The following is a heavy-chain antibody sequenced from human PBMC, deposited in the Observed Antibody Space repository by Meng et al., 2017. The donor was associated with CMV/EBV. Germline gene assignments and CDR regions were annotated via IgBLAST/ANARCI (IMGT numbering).Heavy chain of an antibody. D-gene: IGHD6-19*01. CDR3: ARGSLSVSAVDY. CDR2: INHSGST. CDR1: GGSLSGSY. V-gene: IGHV4-34*01. Sequence: SETLSLTCAVYGGSLSGSYWSWIRQPPGKGLEWIGEINHSGSTNYNPSLKSRVTISVDTSKNQFSLKLSSVTAADTAVYYCARGSLSVSAVDYWGQGTLVTVSS. J-gene: IGHJ4*02.